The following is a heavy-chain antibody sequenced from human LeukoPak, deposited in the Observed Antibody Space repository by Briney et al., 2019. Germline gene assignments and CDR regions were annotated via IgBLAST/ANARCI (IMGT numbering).Heavy chain of an antibody. D-gene: IGHD2-2*01. CDR2: IYYSGNT. CDR3: ARYYCGSTICSHFDY. CDR1: GGSISSYY. J-gene: IGHJ4*02. V-gene: IGHV4-59*01. Sequence: SETLSLTCTVSGGSISSYYWSWIRQPPGKGLEWIGYIYYSGNTNYNPSLKSRVTISVDTSKNQFSLKLSSVTAADTAVYYCARYYCGSTICSHFDYWGQGTLVTVSS.